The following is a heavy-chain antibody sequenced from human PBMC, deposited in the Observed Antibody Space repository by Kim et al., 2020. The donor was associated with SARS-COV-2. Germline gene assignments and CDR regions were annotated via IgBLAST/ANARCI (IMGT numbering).Heavy chain of an antibody. D-gene: IGHD3-10*01. Sequence: KSRVTISVDTSKNQFSLKLSSVTAADTAVYYCARRLLWFGELLGGYYFDYWGQGGLVTVSS. CDR3: ARRLLWFGELLGGYYFDY. V-gene: IGHV4-34*01. J-gene: IGHJ4*02.